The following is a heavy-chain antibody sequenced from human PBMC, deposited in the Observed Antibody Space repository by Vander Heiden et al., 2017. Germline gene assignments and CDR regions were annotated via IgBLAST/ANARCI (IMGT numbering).Heavy chain of an antibody. CDR3: ARGGASRPDY. CDR1: GFTFSGYG. Sequence: EVHLLGSGGGLVQPGGSLRLSCATPGFTFSGYGMNWVRQAPGKGLEWVSYISSSSTTINYADSVKGRFTISRDNAKNSLYLQMNSLREEDTAVYYCARGGASRPDYWGQGTLVTVSS. CDR2: ISSSSTTI. D-gene: IGHD6-6*01. V-gene: IGHV3-48*02. J-gene: IGHJ4*02.